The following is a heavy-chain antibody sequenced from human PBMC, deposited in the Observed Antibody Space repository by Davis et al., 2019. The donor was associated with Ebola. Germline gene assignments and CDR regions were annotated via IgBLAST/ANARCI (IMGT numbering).Heavy chain of an antibody. D-gene: IGHD1-26*01. Sequence: GESLKISCAASGFTFDDYAMHWVRQAPGKGLEWVSLISGDGGSTYYADSVKGRFTISRDNSKNSLYLQMNSLRTEDTALYYCAKDIIRVWWEAFDYWGQGTLVTVSS. CDR3: AKDIIRVWWEAFDY. CDR2: ISGDGGST. V-gene: IGHV3-43*02. J-gene: IGHJ4*02. CDR1: GFTFDDYA.